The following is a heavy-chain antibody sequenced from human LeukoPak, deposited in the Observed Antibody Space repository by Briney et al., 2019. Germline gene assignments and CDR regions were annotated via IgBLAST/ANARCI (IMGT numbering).Heavy chain of an antibody. D-gene: IGHD6-19*01. Sequence: GGSLRLSCAASGFTFSSYSMNWVRQAPGKGLEWVSYISSSSSTIYYADSVKGRFTISRDNAKNSLYLQMNSLRAEDTAVYYCARGSGYSNGWYWGQGTLVTVSS. J-gene: IGHJ4*02. CDR3: ARGSGYSNGWY. V-gene: IGHV3-48*01. CDR1: GFTFSSYS. CDR2: ISSSSSTI.